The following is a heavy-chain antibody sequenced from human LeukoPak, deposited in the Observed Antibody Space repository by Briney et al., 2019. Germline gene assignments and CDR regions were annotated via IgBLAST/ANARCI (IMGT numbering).Heavy chain of an antibody. CDR1: GGTFSSYA. CDR3: AIHHKGIVGGNHGDYYYYMDV. CDR2: IIPIFGTA. J-gene: IGHJ6*03. D-gene: IGHD1-26*01. Sequence: ASVKVSCKASGGTFSSYAISWVRQAPGQGLEWMGGIIPIFGTANYAQKFQGRVTITTDESTSTAYMELSSLRSEDTAVYYCAIHHKGIVGGNHGDYYYYMDVWGKGTTVTVSS. V-gene: IGHV1-69*05.